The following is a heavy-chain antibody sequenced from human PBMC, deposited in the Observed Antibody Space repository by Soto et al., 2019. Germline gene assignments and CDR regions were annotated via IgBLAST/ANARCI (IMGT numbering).Heavy chain of an antibody. CDR1: GFTVSSYG. CDR3: TGEVASGY. V-gene: IGHV3-30*03. J-gene: IGHJ4*02. CDR2: ISRDGGTK. Sequence: QVQLVESGGGVVQTGRSLRLSCAASGFTVSSYGMHWVRQAPGKGLEWVAVISRDGGTKYYAESVKGRFTISRDNSMNTLFLEMNSLRGDDMAVYYCTGEVASGYWGQGTLVTVSS. D-gene: IGHD2-8*02.